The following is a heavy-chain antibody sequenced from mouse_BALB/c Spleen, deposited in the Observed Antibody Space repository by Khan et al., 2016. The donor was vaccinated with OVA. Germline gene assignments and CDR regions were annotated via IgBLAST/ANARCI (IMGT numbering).Heavy chain of an antibody. J-gene: IGHJ1*01. CDR1: GFSLSRYS. Sequence: QVQLKESGPGLVAPSQSLSITCTVSGFSLSRYSVHWVRQPPGKGLEWLGIIWGGGSTDYNSALKSRLSTSKDNSKSQVFLKMNSLQTDDTAMYYCARNRDGGSYWYFDVWGAGTAVTVSS. CDR3: ARNRDGGSYWYFDV. CDR2: IWGGGST. V-gene: IGHV2-6-4*01. D-gene: IGHD3-3*01.